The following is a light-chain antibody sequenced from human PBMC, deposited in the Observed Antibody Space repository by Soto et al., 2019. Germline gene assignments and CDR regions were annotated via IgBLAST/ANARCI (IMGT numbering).Light chain of an antibody. CDR2: EVS. Sequence: QSALTQPASVSGSPGQSITISCTGTSSDVGTYNLVSWYQHHPGKAPKLIIYEVSYRPSGVSNRFSGSKSAYTASLTISGLQAEDEADYYCNSQTTSGIRVFGTGTKVTVL. V-gene: IGLV2-14*02. CDR1: SSDVGTYNL. J-gene: IGLJ1*01. CDR3: NSQTTSGIRV.